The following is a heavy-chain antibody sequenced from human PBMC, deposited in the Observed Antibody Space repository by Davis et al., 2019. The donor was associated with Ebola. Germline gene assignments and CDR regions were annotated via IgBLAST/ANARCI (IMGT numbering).Heavy chain of an antibody. CDR2: ISYDGSNK. J-gene: IGHJ6*02. V-gene: IGHV3-30-3*01. CDR3: TTGRLITIFGVVITSYGMDV. Sequence: GESLKISCAASGFTFSSYAMHWVRQAPGKGLEWVAVISYDGSNKYYADSVKGRFTISRDNSKNTLYLQMNSLKTEDTAVYYCTTGRLITIFGVVITSYGMDVWGQGTTVTVSS. CDR1: GFTFSSYA. D-gene: IGHD3-3*01.